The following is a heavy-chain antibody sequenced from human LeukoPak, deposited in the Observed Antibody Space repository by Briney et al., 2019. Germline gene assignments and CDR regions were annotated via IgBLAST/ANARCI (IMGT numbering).Heavy chain of an antibody. CDR1: GGSISSSSYY. V-gene: IGHV4-39*01. D-gene: IGHD3-22*01. CDR2: IYYSGST. CDR3: ARLNDRRGDY. Sequence: SETLSLTCTVSGGSISSSSYYWGWIRQPQGKGLEWIGSIYYSGSTYYNPSLKSRVTISVDTSKNQFSLKLSSVTAADTAVYYCARLNDRRGDYWGQGTLVAVSS. J-gene: IGHJ4*02.